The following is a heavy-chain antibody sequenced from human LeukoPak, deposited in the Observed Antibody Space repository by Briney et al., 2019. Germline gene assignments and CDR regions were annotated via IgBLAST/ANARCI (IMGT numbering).Heavy chain of an antibody. D-gene: IGHD3-22*01. Sequence: ASVRVSCKASGYTFTGYYMHWVRQAPGQGLEWMGWINPNSGGTNYAQKFQGRVTMTRDMSTSTVYMELSSLRSEDTAVYYCARGTRIYYDSSGYYPDWGQGTLVTVSS. CDR2: INPNSGGT. CDR3: ARGTRIYYDSSGYYPD. V-gene: IGHV1-2*02. J-gene: IGHJ4*02. CDR1: GYTFTGYY.